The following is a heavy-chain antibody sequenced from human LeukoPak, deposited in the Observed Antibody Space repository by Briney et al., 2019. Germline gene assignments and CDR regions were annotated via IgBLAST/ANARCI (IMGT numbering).Heavy chain of an antibody. V-gene: IGHV4-59*08. Sequence: SETLSLTCTVSGGSISSYYWSWIRQPPGKGLEWIGYIYYSGSTNYNPSLKSRVTISVDTSKNQFSLKLSSVTAADTAVYYCARAYYYDSSGLFGGYFDYWGQGTLVTVSS. CDR1: GGSISSYY. CDR3: ARAYYYDSSGLFGGYFDY. D-gene: IGHD3-22*01. J-gene: IGHJ4*02. CDR2: IYYSGST.